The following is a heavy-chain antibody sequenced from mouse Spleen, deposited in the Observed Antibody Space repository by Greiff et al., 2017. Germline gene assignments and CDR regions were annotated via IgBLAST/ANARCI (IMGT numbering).Heavy chain of an antibody. V-gene: IGHV1-7*01. CDR2: INPSTGYT. CDR1: GYTFTSYW. CDR3: ARGEGAVDY. J-gene: IGHJ4*01. Sequence: VQLQQSGAELAKPGASVKMSCKASGYTFTSYWMHWVKQRPGQGLEWIGYINPSTGYTEYNQKFKDKATLTADKSSSTAYMQLSSLTSEDSAVXYCARGEGAVDYWGQGTSVTVSS.